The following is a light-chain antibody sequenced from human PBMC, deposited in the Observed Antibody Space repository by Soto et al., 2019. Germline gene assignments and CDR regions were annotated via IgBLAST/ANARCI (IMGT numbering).Light chain of an antibody. CDR1: QNINTW. CDR2: RAS. V-gene: IGKV1-5*03. Sequence: IPMTQSPSTLSASVGDRVTITCRASQNINTWLAWYQQKPGKAPRLLIYRASSLENGVPSRFGGRGSGTQFIFTISSLQPDDSATYDCQQYSSDSTFGQGTKVEIK. J-gene: IGKJ1*01. CDR3: QQYSSDST.